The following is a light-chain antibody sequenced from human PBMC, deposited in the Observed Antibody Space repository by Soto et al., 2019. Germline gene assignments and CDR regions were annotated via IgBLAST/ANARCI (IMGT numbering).Light chain of an antibody. CDR1: QYIRNY. V-gene: IGKV1-33*01. Sequence: DIPMTQSPSSLSASVGDRVTITCQARQYIRNYLNWYQQKPGKAPELLIYDASNLVPGVPSRFSGSGSGTDFTFTINSLQPEDIATYYCQQYHNFPRTFGQGTKVVIK. CDR3: QQYHNFPRT. CDR2: DAS. J-gene: IGKJ1*01.